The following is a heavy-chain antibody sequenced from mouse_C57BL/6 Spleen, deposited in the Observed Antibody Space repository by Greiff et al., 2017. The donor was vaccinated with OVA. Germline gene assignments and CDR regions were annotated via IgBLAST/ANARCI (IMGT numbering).Heavy chain of an antibody. CDR1: GYSFTSYY. Sequence: VQLQQSGPELVKPGASVKISCKASGYSFTSYYIHWVKQRPGQGLEWIGWIYPGSGNTKYNEKFKGKATLTADTSSSTAYMQLSSLTSEDSAVYYCARYKDDGYNGYWGQGTTLTVSS. CDR2: IYPGSGNT. J-gene: IGHJ2*01. CDR3: ARYKDDGYNGY. D-gene: IGHD2-3*01. V-gene: IGHV1-66*01.